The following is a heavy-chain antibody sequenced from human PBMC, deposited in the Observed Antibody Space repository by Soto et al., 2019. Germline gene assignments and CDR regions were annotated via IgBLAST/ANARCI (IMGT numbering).Heavy chain of an antibody. D-gene: IGHD3-10*01. Sequence: EVQLVESGGGLVQPGGSLRLSCAASGFTFSSYSMNWVRQAPGKGLEWVSYISSSSSTIYYADSVKGRFTISRDNAKNSLYLQMNSLRAEDTAVYYCAGAYYGSGSYSRGLDYWAREPWSPSPQ. V-gene: IGHV3-48*01. CDR3: AGAYYGSGSYSRGLDY. CDR2: ISSSSSTI. J-gene: IGHJ4*02. CDR1: GFTFSSYS.